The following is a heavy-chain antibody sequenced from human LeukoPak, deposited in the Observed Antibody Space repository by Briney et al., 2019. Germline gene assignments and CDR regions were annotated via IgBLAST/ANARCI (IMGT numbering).Heavy chain of an antibody. CDR2: IYYSGST. V-gene: IGHV4-61*08. J-gene: IGHJ5*02. Sequence: SETLSLTCTVSGGSISSGGYYWSWIRQHPGKGLEWIGYIYYSGSTNYNPSLKSRVTISVDTSKNQFSLKLNSVTAADTAVYYCAIWRDRGWFDPWGQGTLVTVSS. D-gene: IGHD3-16*01. CDR1: GGSISSGGYY. CDR3: AIWRDRGWFDP.